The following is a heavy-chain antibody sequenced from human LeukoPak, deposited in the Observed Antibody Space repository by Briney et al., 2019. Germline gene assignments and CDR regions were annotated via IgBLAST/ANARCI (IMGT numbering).Heavy chain of an antibody. CDR3: ARDRGGSYLNWFDP. CDR1: GGTLSSYA. V-gene: IGHV1-69*13. D-gene: IGHD1-26*01. Sequence: ASVKVSCKASGGTLSSYAISWVRQAPGQGLEWMGGIIPIFGTANYAQKFQGRVTITADESTSTAYMELSSLRSEDTAVYYCARDRGGSYLNWFDPWGQGTLVTVSS. CDR2: IIPIFGTA. J-gene: IGHJ5*02.